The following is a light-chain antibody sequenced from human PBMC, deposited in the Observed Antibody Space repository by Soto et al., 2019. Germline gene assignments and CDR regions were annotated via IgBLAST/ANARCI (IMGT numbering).Light chain of an antibody. CDR3: SSYRGTSTLVV. CDR1: NSDVGGYNY. J-gene: IGLJ2*01. V-gene: IGLV2-14*01. Sequence: QSALTQPASVSGSPGQSITMSCTGTNSDVGGYNYVSWYQQHPGKAPKLMIYEVSNRPSGVSSRFSGSKSGNTASLTISGLQAEDEADYYCSSYRGTSTLVVFGGGTQLTVL. CDR2: EVS.